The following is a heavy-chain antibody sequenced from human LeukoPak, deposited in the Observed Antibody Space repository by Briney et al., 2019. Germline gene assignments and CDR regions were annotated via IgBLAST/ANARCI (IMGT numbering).Heavy chain of an antibody. D-gene: IGHD3-3*01. CDR3: ARGGSVFWSGYYSWYNWFDP. Sequence: ASVKVSCKASGYTFTSYDINWVRQATGQGLEWMRWMNPNSGNTGYAQKFQGRVTITRNTSISTAYMELSSLRSEDTAVYYCARGGSVFWSGYYSWYNWFDPWGQGTLVTVSS. CDR2: MNPNSGNT. CDR1: GYTFTSYD. J-gene: IGHJ5*02. V-gene: IGHV1-8*03.